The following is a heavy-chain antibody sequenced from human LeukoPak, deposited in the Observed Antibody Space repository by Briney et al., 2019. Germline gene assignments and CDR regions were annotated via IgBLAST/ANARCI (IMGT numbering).Heavy chain of an antibody. V-gene: IGHV4-31*03. J-gene: IGHJ6*02. CDR1: GGSISSGGYY. Sequence: SETLSLTCTVSGGSISSGGYYWGWIRQHPGKGLEWIGYIYYSGNTNYNPSLKSRVTISIDTSKNQFPLGLSSVTAADTAVYYCARDSSPLESGLDVWGQGTTVIVSS. CDR2: IYYSGNT. D-gene: IGHD1-1*01. CDR3: ARDSSPLESGLDV.